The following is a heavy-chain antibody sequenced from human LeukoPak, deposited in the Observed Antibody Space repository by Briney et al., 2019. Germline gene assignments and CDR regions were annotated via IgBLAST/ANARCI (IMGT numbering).Heavy chain of an antibody. CDR3: ARGRRTIFGAARAFDI. CDR2: INRSGST. D-gene: IGHD3-3*01. Sequence: PSETLSLICAVYGGSFSGYYWSWIRQPPGKGLEWIGEINRSGSTNYNPSLKSRVTISVDTSKNQFSLKLSSVTAADTAVYYCARGRRTIFGAARAFDIWGQGTMVTVSS. V-gene: IGHV4-34*01. J-gene: IGHJ3*02. CDR1: GGSFSGYY.